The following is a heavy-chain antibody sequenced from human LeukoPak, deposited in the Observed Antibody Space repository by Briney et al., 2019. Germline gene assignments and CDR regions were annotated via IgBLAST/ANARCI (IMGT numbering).Heavy chain of an antibody. D-gene: IGHD6-13*01. Sequence: PSETLSLTCTVSGGSINSYFWSWIRQPPGQGLQWIGYIYYSGSSIYHPSLKSRVTISVDRSKNQFSLRLSSVTAADTAVYYCARLDSSSWSHFDYWGQGTLVSVSS. CDR3: ARLDSSSWSHFDY. V-gene: IGHV4-59*01. CDR2: IYYSGSS. J-gene: IGHJ4*02. CDR1: GGSINSYF.